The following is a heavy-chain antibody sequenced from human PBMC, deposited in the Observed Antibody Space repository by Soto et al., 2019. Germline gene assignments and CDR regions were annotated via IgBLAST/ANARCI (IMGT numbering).Heavy chain of an antibody. CDR1: GGTFSSYA. Sequence: AAVKVSCKASGGTFSSYAMSWVRQAPGQGLEWMGGIIPIFGTANYAQKFQGRVTITADESTSTAYMELSSLRSEDTAVYYCASSPAYGDYASDAFDIWGQGTMVTVSS. CDR3: ASSPAYGDYASDAFDI. CDR2: IIPIFGTA. D-gene: IGHD4-17*01. J-gene: IGHJ3*02. V-gene: IGHV1-69*13.